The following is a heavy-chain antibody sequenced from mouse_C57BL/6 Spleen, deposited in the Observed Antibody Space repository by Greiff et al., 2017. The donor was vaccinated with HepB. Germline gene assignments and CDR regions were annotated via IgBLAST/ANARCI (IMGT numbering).Heavy chain of an antibody. V-gene: IGHV2-9-1*01. CDR2: IWTGGGT. CDR3: AGYYDYDDVWFAY. D-gene: IGHD2-4*01. Sequence: VQLVESGPGLVAPSQSLSITCTVSGFSLTSYAISWVRQPPGKGLEWLGVIWTGGGTNYNSALKTRLSISKDNTKSQVFLKMNSLQTDDTARYYCAGYYDYDDVWFAYWGQGTLVTVSA. J-gene: IGHJ3*01. CDR1: GFSLTSYA.